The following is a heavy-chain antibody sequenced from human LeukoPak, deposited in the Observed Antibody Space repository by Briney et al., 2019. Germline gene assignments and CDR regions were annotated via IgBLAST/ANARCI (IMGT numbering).Heavy chain of an antibody. CDR1: GFSFCSYG. Sequence: PGVSLRLSCAASGFSFCSYGMHWVRQAPGKGLEWVAVISYDGSNKYYADSVKGRFTISRDNSKNTLYLQMNSLRTEDTAVYYCARVGTIFGRVSYADVWGQGTTVTVSS. CDR3: ARVGTIFGRVSYADV. V-gene: IGHV3-30*19. D-gene: IGHD3-3*01. J-gene: IGHJ6*02. CDR2: ISYDGSNK.